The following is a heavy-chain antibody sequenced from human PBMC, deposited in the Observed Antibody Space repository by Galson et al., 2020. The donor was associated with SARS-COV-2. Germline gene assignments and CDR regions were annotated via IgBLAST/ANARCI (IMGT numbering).Heavy chain of an antibody. V-gene: IGHV4-4*02. CDR2: IHHGGNT. D-gene: IGHD5-12*01. CDR1: GGSIIGDDW. Sequence: SETLSLTCAVSGGSIIGDDWWTWVRQPPGKGLEWIGEIHHGGNTNYNPSLKNRVTLWVDKSKNQFSLNLNSVTAADTAVYLCARLQRDPDYSFFWFDPWGQGTLVTVSS. CDR3: ARLQRDPDYSFFWFDP. J-gene: IGHJ5*02.